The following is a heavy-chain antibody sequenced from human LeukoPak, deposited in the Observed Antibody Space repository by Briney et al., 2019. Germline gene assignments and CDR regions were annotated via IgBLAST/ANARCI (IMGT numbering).Heavy chain of an antibody. J-gene: IGHJ4*02. CDR3: ARGLFIYDYVWGSYRYGFDY. V-gene: IGHV1-8*01. Sequence: GASVKVSCKASGYTFTSYDINWVRQATGQGLEWMGWMNPNSGSTGYAQKFQGRVTMTRNTSISTAYMELSSLRSEDTAVYYCARGLFIYDYVWGSYRYGFDYWGQGTLVTVSS. D-gene: IGHD3-16*02. CDR2: MNPNSGST. CDR1: GYTFTSYD.